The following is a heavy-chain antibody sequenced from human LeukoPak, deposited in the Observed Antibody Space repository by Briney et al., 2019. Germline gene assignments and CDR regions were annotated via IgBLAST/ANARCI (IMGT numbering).Heavy chain of an antibody. J-gene: IGHJ4*02. D-gene: IGHD5-12*01. CDR2: INQGGSVQ. V-gene: IGHV3-7*01. CDR3: ARVEYSGWNLEY. CDR1: GFTFRGYW. Sequence: GGSLRLSCAASGFTFRGYWMCWVRQAPGKGLEWVANINQGGSVQYYMDSVKGRFTISRDDAKNSLYVQMNSLRDEDTAVYYCARVEYSGWNLEYWGQGTLVTVSS.